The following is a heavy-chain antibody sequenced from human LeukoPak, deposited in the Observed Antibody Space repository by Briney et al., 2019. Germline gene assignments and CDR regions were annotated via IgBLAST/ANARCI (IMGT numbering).Heavy chain of an antibody. Sequence: SQTLSLTCTVSGGSISSGSYYWSWIRQPAGKGLEWIGRIYTSGSTNYNPSLKSRLTISVDTSKNQFSLKLSSVTAADTAVYYWAREGGGGVGRRNWFDPWGQGTLVTVSS. CDR1: GGSISSGSYY. CDR3: AREGGGGVGRRNWFDP. D-gene: IGHD1-26*01. CDR2: IYTSGST. J-gene: IGHJ5*02. V-gene: IGHV4-61*02.